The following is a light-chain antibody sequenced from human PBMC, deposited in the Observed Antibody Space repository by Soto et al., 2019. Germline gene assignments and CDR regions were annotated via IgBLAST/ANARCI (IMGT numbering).Light chain of an antibody. Sequence: DIPLTQSPSFLSASVGDTVTITCRASQGMSTYLAWYQQKPGKVPKLLIRSASTLQSGVPARFSGGGSGTEFTLTISTLQPDDSGIYYWQQLNGYQLAFGGGTNVEIK. V-gene: IGKV1-9*01. J-gene: IGKJ4*01. CDR3: QQLNGYQLA. CDR2: SAS. CDR1: QGMSTY.